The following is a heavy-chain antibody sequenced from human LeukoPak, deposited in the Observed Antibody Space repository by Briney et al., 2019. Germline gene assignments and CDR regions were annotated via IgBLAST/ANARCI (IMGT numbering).Heavy chain of an antibody. V-gene: IGHV5-51*01. D-gene: IGHD2-2*01. J-gene: IGHJ4*02. CDR2: IYPGDSDT. Sequence: GASLKISCKGSGYSSISYWIAWVRQMPGKRLEWMGIIYPGDSDTRYSPSFQGQVTISADKSISTAYLQWSSLKASDTAMYYCARRARGYCSSTSCYFDSWGQGTLVTVSS. CDR1: GYSSISYW. CDR3: ARRARGYCSSTSCYFDS.